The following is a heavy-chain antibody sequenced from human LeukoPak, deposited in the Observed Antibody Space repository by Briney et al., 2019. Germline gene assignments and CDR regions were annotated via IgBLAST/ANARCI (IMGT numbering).Heavy chain of an antibody. CDR3: ATGGSAASLMAV. CDR2: FHPEDGKT. Sequence: SVKVSCTVSGYTLTELSMHWVRQAPGNGHEWLGGFHPEDGKTIYAQTFQGRVTMTEDTSTDTAYMELSSLRSEDTAVYYCATGGSAASLMAVWGQGTTVTASS. V-gene: IGHV1-24*01. CDR1: GYTLTELS. D-gene: IGHD1-26*01. J-gene: IGHJ6*02.